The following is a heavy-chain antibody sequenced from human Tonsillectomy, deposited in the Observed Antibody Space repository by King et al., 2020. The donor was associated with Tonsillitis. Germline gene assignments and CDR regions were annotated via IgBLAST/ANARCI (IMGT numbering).Heavy chain of an antibody. D-gene: IGHD6-19*01. V-gene: IGHV4-59*01. CDR3: ARGSVVAGFFDY. CDR2: IYYSGNT. J-gene: IGHJ4*02. Sequence: QVQLQESGPGLVKPSETLSLTCTVSGGSISSYYWSWIRQPPGKGLEWIGYIYYSGNTNYKPSLKSRVTISGDTSKNQFSLKVSSVTAADTAVYYCARGSVVAGFFDYWGQGTLVTASS. CDR1: GGSISSYY.